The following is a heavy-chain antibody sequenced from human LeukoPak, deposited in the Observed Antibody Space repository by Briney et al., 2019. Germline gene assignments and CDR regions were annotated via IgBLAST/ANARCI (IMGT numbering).Heavy chain of an antibody. CDR2: IYHSGST. CDR1: GGSISSGGYY. D-gene: IGHD6-6*01. CDR3: ARDKRQLPGD. J-gene: IGHJ4*02. Sequence: SETLSLTCTVSGGSISSGGYYWSWIRQPPGKGLEWIGYIYHSGSTYYNPSLKSRVTISVDRSKNQFSLKLSSVTAADTAVYYCARDKRQLPGDWGQGTLVTVSS. V-gene: IGHV4-30-2*01.